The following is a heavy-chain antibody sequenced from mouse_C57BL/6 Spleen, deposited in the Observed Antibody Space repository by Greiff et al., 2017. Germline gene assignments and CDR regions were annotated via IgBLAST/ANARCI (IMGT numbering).Heavy chain of an antibody. CDR2: IWGDGST. D-gene: IGHD1-1*01. CDR3: ALYGSSYVGFAY. CDR1: GFSLTSYG. V-gene: IGHV2-3*01. Sequence: VKLMESGPGLVAPSQSLSITCTVSGFSLTSYGVSWVRQPPGKGLEWLGVIWGDGSTNYHSSLISRLSISKDNSKSQVFLKLSSLQTDDTATYYCALYGSSYVGFAYWGQGTLVTVSA. J-gene: IGHJ3*01.